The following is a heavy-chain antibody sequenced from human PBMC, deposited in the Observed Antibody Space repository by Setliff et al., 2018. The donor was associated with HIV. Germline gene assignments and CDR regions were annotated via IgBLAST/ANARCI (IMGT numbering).Heavy chain of an antibody. Sequence: SETLSLTCTVSGGSISSGGYYWSWIRQHPGKGLEWIGYIYYRGSTNYNPSLKSRVTISVDTSKNQSPLQLSSVTAADTAVYYCARVHEAYCSGGSCYFFDYWGQGTLVTVSS. CDR3: ARVHEAYCSGGSCYFFDY. J-gene: IGHJ4*02. CDR2: IYYRGST. V-gene: IGHV4-61*08. CDR1: GGSISSGGYY. D-gene: IGHD2-15*01.